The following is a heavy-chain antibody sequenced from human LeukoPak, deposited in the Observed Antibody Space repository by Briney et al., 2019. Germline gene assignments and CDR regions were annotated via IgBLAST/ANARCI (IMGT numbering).Heavy chain of an antibody. CDR2: ISYDGSNK. J-gene: IGHJ6*02. D-gene: IGHD1-1*01. Sequence: GGSLRLSCAASGFTFSSYAMHWVRQAPGKGLEWVAVISYDGSNKYYADSVKGRFTISRDNAKNTLFLQMNSLRAEDTAVYYCARRGTGHDMDVWGQGTTVIVSS. CDR3: ARRGTGHDMDV. CDR1: GFTFSSYA. V-gene: IGHV3-30-3*01.